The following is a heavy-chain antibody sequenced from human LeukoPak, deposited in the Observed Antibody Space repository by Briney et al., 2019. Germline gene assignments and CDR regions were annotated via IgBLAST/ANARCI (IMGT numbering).Heavy chain of an antibody. J-gene: IGHJ5*02. V-gene: IGHV3-23*01. CDR1: GFTFSSYA. CDR3: ARGGQSSGRFDP. CDR2: ISNSGGTT. D-gene: IGHD2-15*01. Sequence: GGSLRLSCAASGFTFSSYAMSWVRRAPGKGLEWASVISNSGGTTLYADSVKGRFTISRDNSKNTVHMQMNSLRAEDTAVYYCARGGQSSGRFDPWAREPWLPSPQ.